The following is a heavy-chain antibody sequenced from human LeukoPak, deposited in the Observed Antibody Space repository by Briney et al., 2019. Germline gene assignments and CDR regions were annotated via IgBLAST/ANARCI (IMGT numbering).Heavy chain of an antibody. V-gene: IGHV4-59*08. D-gene: IGHD3-10*01. CDR1: GASIKNFY. CDR3: ASSSGSYIAY. J-gene: IGHJ4*02. CDR2: IYYGASA. Sequence: PSETLSLTCTVSGASIKNFYWNWIRLPPGKGLEWIGSIYYGASATYNPSLKSRVTISGDTSKNQFSLKLSSVTAADTAVYYCASSSGSYIAYWGQGTLVTVSS.